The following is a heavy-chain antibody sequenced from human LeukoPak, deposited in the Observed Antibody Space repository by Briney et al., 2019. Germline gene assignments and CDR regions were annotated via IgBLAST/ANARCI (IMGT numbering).Heavy chain of an antibody. CDR3: AKNTEGGHDFAQTPYYFDC. J-gene: IGHJ4*02. V-gene: IGHV3-23*01. CDR2: ISGSGGST. Sequence: GGSLRLSCAASGFTFSSYAMSWVRQAPGKGLEWVSAISGSGGSTYYADSVKGRFTISRDNSKNTLYLQMNSLRAEDTALYFCAKNTEGGHDFAQTPYYFDCWGQGTLATVSS. D-gene: IGHD3-3*01. CDR1: GFTFSSYA.